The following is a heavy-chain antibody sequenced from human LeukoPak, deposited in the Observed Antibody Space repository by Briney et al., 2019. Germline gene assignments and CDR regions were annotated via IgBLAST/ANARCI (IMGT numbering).Heavy chain of an antibody. V-gene: IGHV1-2*06. CDR1: GYTFTGYY. CDR2: INPNSGGT. Sequence: VSVKVSCKASGYTFTGYYMHWVRQAPGQGLEWMGRINPNSGGTNYAQKFQGRVTMTRDTSISTAYMELSRLRSDDTAVYYCARDHCSGGSCYDFVDYWGQGTLVTVSS. J-gene: IGHJ4*02. D-gene: IGHD2-15*01. CDR3: ARDHCSGGSCYDFVDY.